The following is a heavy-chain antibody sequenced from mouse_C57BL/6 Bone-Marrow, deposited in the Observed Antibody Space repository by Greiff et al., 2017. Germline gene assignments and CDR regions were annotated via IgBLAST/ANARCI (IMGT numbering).Heavy chain of an antibody. V-gene: IGHV1-19*01. J-gene: IGHJ2*01. D-gene: IGHD4-1*01. CDR2: INPYNGGT. CDR1: GYTFTDYY. Sequence: VQLKESGPVLVKPGASVKMSCKASGYTFTDYYMNWVKQSHGKSLEWIGVINPYNGGTSYNQKFKGKATLTVDKSSSTAYMELNSLTSEDSAVYYCARKLTGNYWGQGTTLTVSS. CDR3: ARKLTGNY.